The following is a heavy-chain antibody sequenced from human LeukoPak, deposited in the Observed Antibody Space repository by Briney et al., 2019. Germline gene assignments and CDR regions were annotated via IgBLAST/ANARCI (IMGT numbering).Heavy chain of an antibody. CDR3: SRNGLVDFDY. J-gene: IGHJ4*02. CDR2: IRRRAYGGAA. CDR1: GFAFDDFA. Sequence: GGSLRLSCTTSGFAFDDFAMSWVRQPAGKGLEWVGFIRRRAYGGAAEYAASVKGRFIISRDDLKGIAYLQMNSLKTEDTAVYYCSRNGLVDFDYWGQGSRVTVSP. V-gene: IGHV3-49*04.